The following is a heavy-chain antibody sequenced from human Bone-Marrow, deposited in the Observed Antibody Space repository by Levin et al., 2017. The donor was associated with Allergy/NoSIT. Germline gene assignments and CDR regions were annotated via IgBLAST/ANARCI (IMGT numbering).Heavy chain of an antibody. Sequence: VASVKVSCKTSGATFSTYSITWVRQAPGQGLEWVGRIIPILALTNYAQQFQGRVTITADKSTNTAYMELTSLRYDDTAVYYCARGMSTAGPSPAEYFQHWGLGTLVSVSS. J-gene: IGHJ1*01. CDR3: ARGMSTAGPSPAEYFQH. CDR1: GATFSTYS. D-gene: IGHD6-13*01. V-gene: IGHV1-69*02. CDR2: IIPILALT.